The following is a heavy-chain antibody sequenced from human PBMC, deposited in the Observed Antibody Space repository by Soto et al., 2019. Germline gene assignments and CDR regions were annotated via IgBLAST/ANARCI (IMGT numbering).Heavy chain of an antibody. D-gene: IGHD1-26*01. Sequence: QVQLQESGPGLVKPSDTLSLTCAVSGYSISSSNWWGWIRQPPGKGLEWIGYIYYSGTNYYNLSLKSRVTLSVDTSQNQFSLKLTSVRDADTDVYYCARREIQGPIDYWGQGTLVTVSS. CDR3: ARREIQGPIDY. CDR1: GYSISSSNW. J-gene: IGHJ4*02. CDR2: IYYSGTN. V-gene: IGHV4-28*01.